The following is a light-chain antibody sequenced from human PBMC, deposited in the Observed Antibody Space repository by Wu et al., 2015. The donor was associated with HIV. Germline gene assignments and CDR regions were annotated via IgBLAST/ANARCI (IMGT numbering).Light chain of an antibody. J-gene: IGKJ1*01. CDR2: TTP. V-gene: IGKV1-39*01. CDR3: QQSYSTLSWT. Sequence: DIQMTQSPSSLSASVGDRVTITCRASQSISSYLNWYQQKPGKAPKLLIYTTPSLQSGVSSRFSGSGSGTDFTLTISSLQPEDFATYYCQQSYSTLSWTFGQGTKVEIK. CDR1: QSISSY.